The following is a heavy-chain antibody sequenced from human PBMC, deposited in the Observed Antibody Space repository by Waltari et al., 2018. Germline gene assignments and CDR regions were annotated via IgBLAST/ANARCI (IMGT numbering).Heavy chain of an antibody. D-gene: IGHD3-22*01. CDR2: IYPGDSDT. J-gene: IGHJ4*02. Sequence: EVQLVQSGAEVKKRGEALRISCKGSGYSFTSYRIGWVRRVPGKGLEWMGIIYPGDSDTRYSPSFQGQVTISADKSISTAYLQWSSLKASDTAMYYCARLPIVGPLWSPFDYWGQGTLVTVSS. V-gene: IGHV5-51*01. CDR1: GYSFTSYR. CDR3: ARLPIVGPLWSPFDY.